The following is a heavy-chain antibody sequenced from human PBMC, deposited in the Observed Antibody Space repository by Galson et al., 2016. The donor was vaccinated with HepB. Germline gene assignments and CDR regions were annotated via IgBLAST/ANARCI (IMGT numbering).Heavy chain of an antibody. CDR2: INPTGGST. CDR3: ARDYGAGGFYYFDY. Sequence: SVKVSCKASGYTFTSYYIYWVRQAPGRGLEWVGVINPTGGSTDFAPRFQDRVTLTRDTSTGTVYMELTSLTSDDTAVYYCARDYGAGGFYYFDYWSQGTLITVSS. V-gene: IGHV1-46*01. D-gene: IGHD6-13*01. J-gene: IGHJ4*02. CDR1: GYTFTSYY.